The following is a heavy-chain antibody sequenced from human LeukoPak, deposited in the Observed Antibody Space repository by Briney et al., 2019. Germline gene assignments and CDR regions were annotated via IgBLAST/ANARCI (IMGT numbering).Heavy chain of an antibody. J-gene: IGHJ4*02. CDR3: ARLQGDYSFGY. V-gene: IGHV4-4*07. Sequence: SETLSLTCTVSGGSISSYYWSWIRQPAGKGLEWIGRINTSGSTSYNPSLKSRVTISEDTSKNQFSLKLRSVTAADTAVYYCARLQGDYSFGYWGQGTLVAVSS. D-gene: IGHD4-11*01. CDR2: INTSGST. CDR1: GGSISSYY.